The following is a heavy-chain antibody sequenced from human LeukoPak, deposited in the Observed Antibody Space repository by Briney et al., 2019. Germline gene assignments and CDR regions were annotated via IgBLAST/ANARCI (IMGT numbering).Heavy chain of an antibody. Sequence: PGGSLRLSCAASGFTVSSNYMSWVPQAQGKGRVGVLDIYRGGRTYYEESVKGRLTICGDNSKNTLYLQINSLRAEDTAVYYCARDHYDFWSGYSGVNWFDPWGQGTLVTVSS. V-gene: IGHV3-66*02. CDR2: IYRGGRT. CDR3: ARDHYDFWSGYSGVNWFDP. D-gene: IGHD3-3*01. CDR1: GFTVSSNY. J-gene: IGHJ5*02.